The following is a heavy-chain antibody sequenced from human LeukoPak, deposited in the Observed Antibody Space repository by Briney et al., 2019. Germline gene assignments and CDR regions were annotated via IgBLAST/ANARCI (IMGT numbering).Heavy chain of an antibody. Sequence: GGTLRLSCAASGFTFSSYGMSWVRQAPGKGLEWVSAISGSGGSTYYADSVKGRFTISRDNSKNTLYLQMNSLRAEDTAVCYCAKGGSKLIPNWFDPWGQGTLVTVSS. V-gene: IGHV3-23*01. J-gene: IGHJ5*02. D-gene: IGHD2-15*01. CDR2: ISGSGGST. CDR3: AKGGSKLIPNWFDP. CDR1: GFTFSSYG.